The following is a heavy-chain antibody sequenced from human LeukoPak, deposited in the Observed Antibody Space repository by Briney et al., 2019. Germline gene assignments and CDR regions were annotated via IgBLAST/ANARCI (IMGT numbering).Heavy chain of an antibody. CDR1: GGSVSGYF. V-gene: IGHV4-59*02. CDR3: AGSAEYFQH. Sequence: SETLSLTCTVSGGSVSGYFWSWIRQPPGKGLDWIGYIYYSGSTNYNPSLKSRVTISVDMSKKQVSLKLSSVTAADTAVYYCAGSAEYFQHWGQGTLVTVSS. CDR2: IYYSGST. J-gene: IGHJ1*01.